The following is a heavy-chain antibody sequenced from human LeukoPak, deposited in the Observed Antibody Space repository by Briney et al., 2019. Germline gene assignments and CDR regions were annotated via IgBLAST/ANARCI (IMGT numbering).Heavy chain of an antibody. Sequence: GGSLRLSCAASGFTFSSYAMSWVRQAPGKGLEWVAVIWYDGSNKYYADSVKGRFTISRDNSKNTLYLQMNSLRAEDTAVYYCASGYYDSSGYRGYFQHWGQGTQVTVSS. CDR3: ASGYYDSSGYRGYFQH. V-gene: IGHV3-33*08. CDR1: GFTFSSYA. J-gene: IGHJ1*01. CDR2: IWYDGSNK. D-gene: IGHD3-22*01.